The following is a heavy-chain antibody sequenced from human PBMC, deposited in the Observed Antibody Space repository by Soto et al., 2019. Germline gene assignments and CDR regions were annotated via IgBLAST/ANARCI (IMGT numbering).Heavy chain of an antibody. CDR3: AAGIEGSSSTGYYYYGMDV. D-gene: IGHD6-6*01. CDR2: IIADSGNT. Sequence: ASVKVSCKASGYTFTRYTMNWVRQAPGQRLEWMGCIIADSGNTKYAQKFQDRVTITRDMSASTAYMELSSLRSEDTAVYYCAAGIEGSSSTGYYYYGMDVWGQGTTVTVSS. J-gene: IGHJ6*02. V-gene: IGHV1-3*01. CDR1: GYTFTRYT.